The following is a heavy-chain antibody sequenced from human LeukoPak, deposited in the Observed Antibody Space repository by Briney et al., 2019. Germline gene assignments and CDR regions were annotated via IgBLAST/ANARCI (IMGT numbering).Heavy chain of an antibody. CDR1: GDSINSGDYY. D-gene: IGHD2-8*02. CDR3: ARVHAGGSFYSDY. J-gene: IGHJ4*02. Sequence: SQTLSLTCTVSGDSINSGDYYWSWIRQPPGKGLEWIGYIYYSGSTYYNSSLKSRVTISIDMSKNQFSLKLSSVTAADTAVYCCARVHAGGSFYSDYWGQGTLVTVSS. CDR2: IYYSGST. V-gene: IGHV4-30-4*01.